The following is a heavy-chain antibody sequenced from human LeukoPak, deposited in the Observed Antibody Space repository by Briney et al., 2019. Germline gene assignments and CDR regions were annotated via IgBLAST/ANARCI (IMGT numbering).Heavy chain of an antibody. CDR3: ARDTGAAAGPYNWFDP. Sequence: SETLSLTCTVSGGSISSYYWSWIRQPAGKGLEWIGRIYTSESTNYNPSLKSRVTMSVDTSKNQFSLKLSSVTAADTAVYYCARDTGAAAGPYNWFDPWGQGTLVTVSS. CDR2: IYTSEST. J-gene: IGHJ5*02. V-gene: IGHV4-4*07. D-gene: IGHD6-13*01. CDR1: GGSISSYY.